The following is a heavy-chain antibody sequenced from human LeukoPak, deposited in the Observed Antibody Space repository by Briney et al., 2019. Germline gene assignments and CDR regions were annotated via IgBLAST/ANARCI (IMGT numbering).Heavy chain of an antibody. CDR2: ISGSGGST. Sequence: PGGSLRLSCSVSGFIFRDFSMSWVRQAPGKGLEWVSAISGSGGSTYYADSVKGRFTISRDNSKNTLYLQMNSLRAEDTAVYYCAKGARYNWNYEDYYYYYMDVWGKGTTVTVSS. CDR1: GFIFRDFS. J-gene: IGHJ6*03. D-gene: IGHD1-7*01. CDR3: AKGARYNWNYEDYYYYYMDV. V-gene: IGHV3-23*01.